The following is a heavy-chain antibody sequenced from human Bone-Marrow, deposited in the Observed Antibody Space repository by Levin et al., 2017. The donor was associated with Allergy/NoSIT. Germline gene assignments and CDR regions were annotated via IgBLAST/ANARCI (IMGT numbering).Heavy chain of an antibody. J-gene: IGHJ6*02. CDR2: IWYDGSNK. Sequence: GGSLRLSCAASGFTFSSYGMHWVRQAPGKGLEWVAVIWYDGSNKYYADSVKGRFTISRDNSKNTLYLQMNSLRAEDTAVYYCARAYCSSTSCPPDYYYYYGMDVWGQGTTVTVSS. CDR1: GFTFSSYG. V-gene: IGHV3-33*01. D-gene: IGHD2-2*01. CDR3: ARAYCSSTSCPPDYYYYYGMDV.